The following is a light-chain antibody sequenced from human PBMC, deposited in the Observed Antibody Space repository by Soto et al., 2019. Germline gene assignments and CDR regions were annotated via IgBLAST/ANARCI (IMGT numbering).Light chain of an antibody. CDR2: EVN. V-gene: IGLV2-8*01. J-gene: IGLJ2*01. Sequence: QSALTQPPSASGSPGHSVTISCTGTSSDVGGYNYVSWYQQHPGKAPKLMIYEVNKRPSGVPDRFSGSKSGNTASLTVSGFQAEDEADYYCSSYADSNIVVFGGGTKLTVL. CDR1: SSDVGGYNY. CDR3: SSYADSNIVV.